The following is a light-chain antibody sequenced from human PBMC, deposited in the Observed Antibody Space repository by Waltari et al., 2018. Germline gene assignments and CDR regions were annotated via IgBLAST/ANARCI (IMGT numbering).Light chain of an antibody. Sequence: EIVLTQSPATLSLSPGESASLSCRANQILSSYLAWYQQKPGQTPRVLIYDASKRATGVPARFSGSGSERDFTLTISSLEPEDFAVYYCQQRSSWPPRYTFGQGTKLEIK. J-gene: IGKJ2*01. CDR3: QQRSSWPPRYT. CDR1: QILSSY. CDR2: DAS. V-gene: IGKV3-11*02.